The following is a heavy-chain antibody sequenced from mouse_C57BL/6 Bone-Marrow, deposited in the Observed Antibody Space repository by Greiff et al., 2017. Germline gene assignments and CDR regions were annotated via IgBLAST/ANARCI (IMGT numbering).Heavy chain of an antibody. D-gene: IGHD3-3*01. J-gene: IGHJ1*03. V-gene: IGHV1-81*01. CDR2: IYPRSGNT. Sequence: VKLQESGAELARPGASVKLSCKASGYTFTSYGISWVKQRTGQGLEWIGEIYPRSGNTYYNEKFKGKATLTADKSSSTAYLELRSLTSEDSAVYFCEGDEGYFDVWGRGTAVTVSS. CDR3: EGDEGYFDV. CDR1: GYTFTSYG.